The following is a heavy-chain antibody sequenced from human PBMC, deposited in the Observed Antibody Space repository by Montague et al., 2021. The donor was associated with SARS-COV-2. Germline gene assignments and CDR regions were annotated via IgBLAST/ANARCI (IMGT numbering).Heavy chain of an antibody. Sequence: SRSISCAASGFTFEDHAMHWVRQAPGKGLEWVSSISWNSGYLDYAESVKGRFTISRDNAKNSLYLEMDSLRVEDTASYYCVKIRAYYFDYWGQGTLVTVSS. CDR1: GFTFEDHA. CDR2: ISWNSGYL. CDR3: VKIRAYYFDY. V-gene: IGHV3-9*01. J-gene: IGHJ4*02.